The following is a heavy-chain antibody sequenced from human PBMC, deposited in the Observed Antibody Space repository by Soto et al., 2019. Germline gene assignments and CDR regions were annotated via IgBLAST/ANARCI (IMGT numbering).Heavy chain of an antibody. V-gene: IGHV3-11*01. CDR2: ISSSGSAI. CDR3: ARMVEDYGSYFDY. D-gene: IGHD4-17*01. CDR1: GFTFSDYY. J-gene: IGHJ4*02. Sequence: PGGSLRLSCAASGFTFSDYYMGCIRQAPGKGLEWVSYISSSGSAIYYADSVKGRFTISRDNAKNSLYLHMNSLRAEDTAVYYCARMVEDYGSYFDYWGQGTLVTVSS.